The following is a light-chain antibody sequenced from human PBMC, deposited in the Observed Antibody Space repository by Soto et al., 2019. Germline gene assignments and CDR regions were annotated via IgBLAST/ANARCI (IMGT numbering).Light chain of an antibody. J-gene: IGKJ1*01. CDR2: GAS. V-gene: IGKV3-20*01. CDR3: QQYGSSPRT. Sequence: EIVLTQSPGTLSLSPGERATLSCRASQSVSSSYLAWYQQKPGQAPRLLIYGASSRATGIPDRFSGSGSGTDFTLTISRLEPEDFAVYYSQQYGSSPRTFDQGTQV. CDR1: QSVSSSY.